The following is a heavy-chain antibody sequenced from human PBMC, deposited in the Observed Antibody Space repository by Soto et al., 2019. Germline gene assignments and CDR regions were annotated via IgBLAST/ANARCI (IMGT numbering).Heavy chain of an antibody. CDR3: ARDRVGPYYYYYGMDV. CDR1: GFTFSSYA. CDR2: ISYDGSNK. D-gene: IGHD1-26*01. J-gene: IGHJ6*02. V-gene: IGHV3-30-3*01. Sequence: GSLRLSCAASGFTFSSYAMHWVHQAPGKGLEWVAVISYDGSNKYYADSVKGRFTISRDNSKNTLYLQMNSLRAEDTAVYYCARDRVGPYYYYYGMDVWGQGTTVTVSS.